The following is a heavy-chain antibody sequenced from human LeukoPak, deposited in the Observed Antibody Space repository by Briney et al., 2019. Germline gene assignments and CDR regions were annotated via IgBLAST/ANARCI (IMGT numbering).Heavy chain of an antibody. CDR2: INHSGST. CDR1: GGSFSGYY. D-gene: IGHD3-10*01. J-gene: IGHJ4*02. Sequence: SETLSLTCAVYGGSFSGYYWTWIRQPPEKGLEWIAEINHSGSTKYNPSLKSRVTISVDTSKNQFSLKLSSVTAADTAVYYCAAVPESYYTVYYFNYWGQGTLVTVSS. V-gene: IGHV4-34*01. CDR3: AAVPESYYTVYYFNY.